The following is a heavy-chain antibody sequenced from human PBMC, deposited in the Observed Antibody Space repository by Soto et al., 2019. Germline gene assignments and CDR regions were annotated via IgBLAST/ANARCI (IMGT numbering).Heavy chain of an antibody. J-gene: IGHJ5*02. Sequence: QVQLVQSGAEVKKPGSSVKVSCKASGGTFSSYAISWVRQPPGQGLEWMGGIIPIFGTANYAQKFQGRVTITADESTSTAYMELSSLRSDDTAVYYCAGEDSSALGGAGTPFDPWGQGTLVTVSS. CDR1: GGTFSSYA. CDR3: AGEDSSALGGAGTPFDP. CDR2: IIPIFGTA. D-gene: IGHD3-22*01. V-gene: IGHV1-69*01.